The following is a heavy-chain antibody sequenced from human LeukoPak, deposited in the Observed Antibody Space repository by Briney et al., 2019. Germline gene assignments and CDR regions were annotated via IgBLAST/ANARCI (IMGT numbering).Heavy chain of an antibody. Sequence: GGSLRLSCAASGFTFSTYSMNWVRQAPGKGLEWVSSISSSSSYIYYADSVKGLFTISRDNAKDSLYLQMNSLRAEDTAVYYCARVTVTGTYWFFDLWGRGTLVTVSS. D-gene: IGHD7-27*01. CDR1: GFTFSTYS. J-gene: IGHJ2*01. CDR3: ARVTVTGTYWFFDL. CDR2: ISSSSSYI. V-gene: IGHV3-21*01.